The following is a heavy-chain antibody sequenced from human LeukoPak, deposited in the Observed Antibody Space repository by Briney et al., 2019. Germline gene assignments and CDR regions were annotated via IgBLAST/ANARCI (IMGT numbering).Heavy chain of an antibody. CDR2: IYYSGST. J-gene: IGHJ6*02. CDR1: GGSISSSSYY. V-gene: IGHV4-39*01. D-gene: IGHD4-17*01. Sequence: PSETLSLTCTVSGGSISSSSYYWGWIRQPPGKGLEWIGSIYYSGSTYYNPSLKSRVTISVDTSKNQFSLKLSSVTAADTAAYYCARQSDYGDYSSGYYYYGMDVWGQGTTVTVSS. CDR3: ARQSDYGDYSSGYYYYGMDV.